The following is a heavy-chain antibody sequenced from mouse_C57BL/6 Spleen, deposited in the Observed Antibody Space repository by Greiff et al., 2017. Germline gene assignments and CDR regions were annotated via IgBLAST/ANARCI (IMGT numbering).Heavy chain of an antibody. Sequence: VQLQQSGPELVKPGASVKISCKASGYSFTDYNMTWVKQSNGKSLEWIGVINPNYGTPSYNQKFKGKATLTVDQSSSTAYMQLNSLASEDSAVYYGARTIEEGYYWFAYWGQGTLVTVSA. CDR2: INPNYGTP. J-gene: IGHJ3*01. D-gene: IGHD2-3*01. V-gene: IGHV1-39*01. CDR1: GYSFTDYN. CDR3: ARTIEEGYYWFAY.